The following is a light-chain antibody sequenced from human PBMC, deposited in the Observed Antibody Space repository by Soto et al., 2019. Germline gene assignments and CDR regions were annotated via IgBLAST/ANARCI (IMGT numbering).Light chain of an antibody. CDR2: DVT. CDR3: SSYTRTSAPGV. CDR1: SSDVGGFNY. J-gene: IGLJ3*02. V-gene: IGLV2-14*03. Sequence: QSALTQPASVSGSLGQSITISCTGTSSDVGGFNYVSWYQQHPGKAPQLMSYDVTYRPSGVSHRFSGSKSGNTASLTISGLQAEDEADYYCSSYTRTSAPGVFGGGTKLTVL.